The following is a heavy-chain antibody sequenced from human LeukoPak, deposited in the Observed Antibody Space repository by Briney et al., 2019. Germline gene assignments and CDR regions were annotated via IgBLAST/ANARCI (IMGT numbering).Heavy chain of an antibody. CDR2: IYYSGST. CDR3: ASELRHSYGYLVY. Sequence: ESLSLTCTVSGHSIGSGYYWGWIRQPPGKGLEWIGSIYYSGSTYYNPSLKSRVTISVDTSKNQFSLKLSSVTAADTAVYYCASELRHSYGYLVYWGQRTLVTVSS. J-gene: IGHJ4*02. D-gene: IGHD5-18*01. CDR1: GHSIGSGYY. V-gene: IGHV4-38-2*02.